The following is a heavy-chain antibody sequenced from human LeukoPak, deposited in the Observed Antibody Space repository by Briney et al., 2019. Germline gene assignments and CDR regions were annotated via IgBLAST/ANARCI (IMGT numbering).Heavy chain of an antibody. J-gene: IGHJ4*02. V-gene: IGHV3-66*01. CDR2: MYSGGST. CDR1: GFTVSSNY. Sequence: PGGSLRLSCAASGFTVSSNYMTWVRQAPGKGLEWVSVMYSGGSTYYADSVKARFIISRDNFKNTLYLQMNSLRTEDTAVYYCAGGGNAVLDFWGQGTLVTVSS. CDR3: AGGGNAVLDF. D-gene: IGHD5-12*01.